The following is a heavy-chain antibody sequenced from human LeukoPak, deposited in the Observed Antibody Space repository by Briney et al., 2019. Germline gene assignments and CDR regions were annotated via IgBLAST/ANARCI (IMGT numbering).Heavy chain of an antibody. CDR2: IYPGDSDT. J-gene: IGHJ4*02. CDR3: ARHIIQIEYSNSYTFDS. V-gene: IGHV5-51*01. CDR1: GYSFTSYW. D-gene: IGHD6-6*01. Sequence: GESLKISCKGSGYSFTSYWIGWVRQMPGKGLEWMGIIYPGDSDTRYSPSFQGQVTISADKSINTAYLQWSSLKASDTAMYYCARHIIQIEYSNSYTFDSWGQGTLVTVSS.